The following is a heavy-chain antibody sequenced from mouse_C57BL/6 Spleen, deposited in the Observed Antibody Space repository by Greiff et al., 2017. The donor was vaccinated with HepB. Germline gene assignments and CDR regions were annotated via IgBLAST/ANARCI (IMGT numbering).Heavy chain of an antibody. CDR2: ISGGGGNT. V-gene: IGHV5-9*01. D-gene: IGHD1-1*01. CDR3: ARHPTTVVAHWYFDV. Sequence: EVKLMESGGGLVKPGGSLKLSCAASGFTFSSYTMSWVRQTPEKRLEWVATISGGGGNTYYPDSVKGRFTISRDNAKNTLYLQMSSLRSEDTALYYCARHPTTVVAHWYFDVWGTGTTVTVSS. CDR1: GFTFSSYT. J-gene: IGHJ1*03.